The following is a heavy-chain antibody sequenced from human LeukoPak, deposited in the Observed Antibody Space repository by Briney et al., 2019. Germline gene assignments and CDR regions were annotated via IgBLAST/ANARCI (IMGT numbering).Heavy chain of an antibody. CDR3: ATGTLYSGSYKSHYYYGMDV. CDR1: GYTLTELS. J-gene: IGHJ6*02. V-gene: IGHV1-24*01. Sequence: ASEKVSCKVSGYTLTELSMHWVRQAPGKGLEWMGGFDPEDGETIYAQKLQGRVTMTEDTSTDTAYMELSSLRSEDTAVYYCATGTLYSGSYKSHYYYGMDVWGQGTTVTVSS. D-gene: IGHD1-26*01. CDR2: FDPEDGET.